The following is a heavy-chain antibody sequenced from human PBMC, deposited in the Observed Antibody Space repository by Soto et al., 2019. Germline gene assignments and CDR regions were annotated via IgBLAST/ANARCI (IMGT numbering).Heavy chain of an antibody. Sequence: PGGSLRLSCTASGFTFGDYAMSWFRQAPGKGLEWVGFIRSKAYGGTTEYAASVKGRFTISRDDSKSIAYLQMNSLKTEDTAVYYCTRVPVYDFWSGYYVDYWGQGTLVTVSS. D-gene: IGHD3-3*01. J-gene: IGHJ4*02. V-gene: IGHV3-49*03. CDR3: TRVPVYDFWSGYYVDY. CDR1: GFTFGDYA. CDR2: IRSKAYGGTT.